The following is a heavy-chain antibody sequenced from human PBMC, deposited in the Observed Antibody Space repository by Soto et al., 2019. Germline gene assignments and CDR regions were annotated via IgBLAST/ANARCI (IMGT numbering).Heavy chain of an antibody. CDR1: GFTFSSYG. Sequence: GGSLRLSCAASGFTFSSYGMHWVRQAPGKGLEWVAVISYDGSNKYYADSVKGRFTISRGNSKNTLYLQMNSLRAEDTTVYYCAKDGRDAFDIWGQGTMVTVSS. J-gene: IGHJ3*02. CDR3: AKDGRDAFDI. V-gene: IGHV3-30*18. CDR2: ISYDGSNK.